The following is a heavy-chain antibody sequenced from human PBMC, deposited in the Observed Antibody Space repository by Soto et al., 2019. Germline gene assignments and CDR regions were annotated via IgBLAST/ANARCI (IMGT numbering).Heavy chain of an antibody. CDR3: ARATYYYYGMDV. CDR1: GGSVSSGSYY. D-gene: IGHD1-26*01. J-gene: IGHJ6*02. Sequence: SETLSFTCTVSGGSVSSGSYYWSWVRQPPGKGLEWIAYIYYSGSTNYNPSLKSRVTISVDRSKNQFSLKLNSVTAADTAVYYCARATYYYYGMDVWGQGTTVIVSS. CDR2: IYYSGST. V-gene: IGHV4-61*01.